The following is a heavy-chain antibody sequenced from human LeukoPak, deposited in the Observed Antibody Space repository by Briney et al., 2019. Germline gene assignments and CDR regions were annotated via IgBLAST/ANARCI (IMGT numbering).Heavy chain of an antibody. CDR1: GGSFSGYY. Sequence: SETLSLTCAVYGGSFSGYYWSWIRQPPGKRLEWIGSISQSGITYDNLSLKSRVTMSVDTARNQFSLKLTSVTAADTAVYYCVRSEIDDYSRYWGRGMLVIVSS. CDR3: VRSEIDDYSRY. CDR2: ISQSGIT. D-gene: IGHD4-11*01. V-gene: IGHV4-34*10. J-gene: IGHJ4*02.